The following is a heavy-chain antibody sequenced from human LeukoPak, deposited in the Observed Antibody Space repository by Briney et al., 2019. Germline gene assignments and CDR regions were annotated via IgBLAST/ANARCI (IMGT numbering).Heavy chain of an antibody. D-gene: IGHD2-2*01. J-gene: IGHJ4*02. CDR2: IFYSGST. Sequence: PSETLSLTCTVSGGSISPYYWSWIRQTPGKGLEWIGYIFYSGSTNYNPSLKGRVTISVDTSKNQFSLKLTSVTPADTAVYYCARARVPYAYYFDYWGQGTLVTVSS. V-gene: IGHV4-59*01. CDR1: GGSISPYY. CDR3: ARARVPYAYYFDY.